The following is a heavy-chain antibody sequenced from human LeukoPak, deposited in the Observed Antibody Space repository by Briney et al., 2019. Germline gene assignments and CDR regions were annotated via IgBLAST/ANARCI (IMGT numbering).Heavy chain of an antibody. V-gene: IGHV4-59*08. Sequence: SETLSLTCTVSGGSISSFYWTWIRQPPGKGLEWIGYVYSSGITNYNPSLKSRVTMSVDTAKSQFSLKLSSVTAADTAVYYCARRHPSSYPFFDYWGRGTLVTVSS. D-gene: IGHD6-6*01. CDR3: ARRHPSSYPFFDY. CDR2: VYSSGIT. J-gene: IGHJ4*02. CDR1: GGSISSFY.